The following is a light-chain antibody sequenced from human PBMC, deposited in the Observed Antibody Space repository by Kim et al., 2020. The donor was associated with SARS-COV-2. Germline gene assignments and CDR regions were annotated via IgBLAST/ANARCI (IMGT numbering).Light chain of an antibody. V-gene: IGKV3-15*01. CDR2: GAS. J-gene: IGKJ5*01. CDR3: QQYNNWPPGVT. Sequence: PAERDTLPCRARQSVSSNLALYQQKPGQAPRLIIYGASPRATGIPARFSVSGSGTEFTLTISSLQSEDFAVYYCQQYNNWPPGVTFGQGTRLEIK. CDR1: QSVSSN.